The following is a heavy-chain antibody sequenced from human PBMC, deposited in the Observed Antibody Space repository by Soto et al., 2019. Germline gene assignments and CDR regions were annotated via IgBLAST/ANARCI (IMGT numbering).Heavy chain of an antibody. Sequence: DVQLVESGGGWVQPGRSLRLSCAASGFKFSDYWMSWVRQAPGRGLEWVGNIKHDTSEAHYADSVKGRFSITRDNIKNFLFLQMSALRADDTATYYCARDGLLFSGPYRPSRFDYWGLGALVTVSS. CDR1: GFKFSDYW. V-gene: IGHV3-7*03. D-gene: IGHD3-16*02. CDR2: IKHDTSEA. J-gene: IGHJ4*02. CDR3: ARDGLLFSGPYRPSRFDY.